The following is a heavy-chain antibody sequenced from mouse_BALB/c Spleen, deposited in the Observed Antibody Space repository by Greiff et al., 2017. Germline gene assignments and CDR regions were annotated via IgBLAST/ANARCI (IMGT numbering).Heavy chain of an antibody. Sequence: QVQLKESGPGLVAPSPCLSISCTVSGFSLTGYGVNWVSQPPGKGLEWLGMICGDGSTDYNSALKSSLSIRKDNSKSQVFLKMNSLQTDDTARYYCARDDDYGSNWYFDVWGAGTTVTVSS. CDR2: ICGDGST. D-gene: IGHD1-1*01. J-gene: IGHJ1*01. CDR1: GFSLTGYG. CDR3: ARDDDYGSNWYFDV. V-gene: IGHV2-6-7*01.